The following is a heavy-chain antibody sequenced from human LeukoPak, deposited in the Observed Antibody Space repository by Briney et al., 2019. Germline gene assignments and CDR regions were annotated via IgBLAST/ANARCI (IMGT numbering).Heavy chain of an antibody. Sequence: TGGSLRLSCAASGFSLISYTMTWVRQAPGKGLEWVSGISDSGERTYYADSVRGRFTISRDNSKNTLYLQMNSLRAEDTAVYYCAKTYYYDGSGYFSAYYFDYWGQGTLVTVPS. J-gene: IGHJ4*02. CDR2: ISDSGERT. V-gene: IGHV3-23*01. D-gene: IGHD3-22*01. CDR1: GFSLISYT. CDR3: AKTYYYDGSGYFSAYYFDY.